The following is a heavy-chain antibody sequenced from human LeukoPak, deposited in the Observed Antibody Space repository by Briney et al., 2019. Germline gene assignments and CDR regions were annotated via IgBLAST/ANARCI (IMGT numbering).Heavy chain of an antibody. Sequence: ASVKVSCKASGGTFSSYAISWVRQAPGQGLEWMGRIIPIFGTANYAQKFQGRVTITTDESTSTAYVELSSLRSEDTAVYYCARDRDYYGSGSYYNYYYYYMDVWGKGTTVTVSS. CDR1: GGTFSSYA. CDR3: ARDRDYYGSGSYYNYYYYYMDV. D-gene: IGHD3-10*01. J-gene: IGHJ6*03. V-gene: IGHV1-69*05. CDR2: IIPIFGTA.